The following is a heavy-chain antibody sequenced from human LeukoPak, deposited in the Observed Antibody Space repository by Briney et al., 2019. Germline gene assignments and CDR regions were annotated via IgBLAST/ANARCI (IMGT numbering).Heavy chain of an antibody. CDR2: ISAYDGNT. CDR1: GYTFTSFG. J-gene: IGHJ4*02. Sequence: ASVKVSCKASGYTFTSFGISWVRQAPGQGLEWMGWISAYDGNTNYAQKLQGGVTMTTDTSTSTAYMELRSLRSDDTAVYYCARLVGYYYDSSGYYLDYWGQGTLVTVSS. V-gene: IGHV1-18*01. D-gene: IGHD3-22*01. CDR3: ARLVGYYYDSSGYYLDY.